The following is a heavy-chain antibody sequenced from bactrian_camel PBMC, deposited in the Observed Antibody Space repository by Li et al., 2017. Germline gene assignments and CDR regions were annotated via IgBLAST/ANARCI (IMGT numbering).Heavy chain of an antibody. CDR2: IRGGGT. CDR3: ATEEGQGGRCAGGHPIHSWTN. D-gene: IGHD2*01. Sequence: HVQLVESGGGSVQAGGCLRLSCLLSGDDVRLNCMAWFRQAKGKEREGVAAIRGGGTYYADSVKGRFTIAQDNAKKTLYLQMNSLKPEDTAKYHCATEEGQGGRCAGGHPIHSWTNWGLGTQVSVS. CDR1: GDDVRLNC. J-gene: IGHJ4*01. V-gene: IGHV3S53*01.